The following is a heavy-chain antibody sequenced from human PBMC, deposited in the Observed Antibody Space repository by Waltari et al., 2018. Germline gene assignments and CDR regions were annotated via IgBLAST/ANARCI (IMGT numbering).Heavy chain of an antibody. CDR3: AKEDSSGYYFLFDY. D-gene: IGHD3-22*01. V-gene: IGHV3-43D*04. Sequence: EVQLVESGGVVVQPGGSLRLSCAASGFTFDDYAMHWVRQAPGKGLEWVSLISWDGGSTYYVDSVKGRFTISRDNSKNSLYLQMNSLRAEDTALYYCAKEDSSGYYFLFDYWGQGTLVTVSS. CDR1: GFTFDDYA. CDR2: ISWDGGST. J-gene: IGHJ4*02.